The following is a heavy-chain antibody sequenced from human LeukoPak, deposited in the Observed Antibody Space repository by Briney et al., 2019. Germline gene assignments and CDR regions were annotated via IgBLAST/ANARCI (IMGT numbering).Heavy chain of an antibody. Sequence: GGSLRLSCAASGFTFSNSAMSWIRQAPGKGLEWVSYISGSGNDISYADSVKGRFTISRDNAKGSLSLQMNSLRAADTAVYYCGTHAGRTGSDDWGQGTLVTVSS. D-gene: IGHD3/OR15-3a*01. CDR1: GFTFSNSA. J-gene: IGHJ4*02. CDR3: GTHAGRTGSDD. V-gene: IGHV3-11*01. CDR2: ISGSGNDI.